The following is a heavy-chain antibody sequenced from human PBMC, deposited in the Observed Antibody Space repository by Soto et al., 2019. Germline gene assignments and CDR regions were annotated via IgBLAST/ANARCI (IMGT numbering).Heavy chain of an antibody. Sequence: QVQLQESGPGLVEPSQTLSLTCTVSGGSISSAGYYWSWIRQRPGKGLEWIGYIYFSGVTYYNPSLVSRVTRSVATSKNPFSLRLSSVTAAATAVYYCARDPWRTPPEAAFDVWGQGTKVTVSS. J-gene: IGHJ3*01. CDR1: GGSISSAGYY. CDR2: IYFSGVT. D-gene: IGHD1-1*01. CDR3: ARDPWRTPPEAAFDV. V-gene: IGHV4-31*03.